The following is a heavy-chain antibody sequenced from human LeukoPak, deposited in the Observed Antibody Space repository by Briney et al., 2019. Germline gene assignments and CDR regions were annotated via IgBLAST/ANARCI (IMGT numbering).Heavy chain of an antibody. CDR1: GFTFSTYG. CDR3: ARDPYGSGRTGPHDY. Sequence: PGGTLRLSCAASGFTFSTYGMSWVRQAPGKGLEWVSGITGSNSRSTYYADSVKGRFTISRDNAKNSLYLQMNSLRAEDTAVYYCARDPYGSGRTGPHDYWGQGTLVTVSS. V-gene: IGHV3-21*01. J-gene: IGHJ4*02. CDR2: ITGSNSRST. D-gene: IGHD3-10*01.